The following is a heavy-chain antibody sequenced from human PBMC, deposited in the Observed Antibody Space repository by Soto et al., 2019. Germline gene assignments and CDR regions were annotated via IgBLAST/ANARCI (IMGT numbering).Heavy chain of an antibody. V-gene: IGHV4-59*01. CDR2: IYYSGST. J-gene: IGHJ4*02. CDR3: ARERTLVGSSWYRKSWYFDY. Sequence: PSETLSLTCTVSGGSISSYYWSWIRQPPGKGLEWIGYIYYSGSTNYNPSLKSRVTISVDTSKNQFSLKLSSVTAADTAVYYCARERTLVGSSWYRKSWYFDYWGQGTLVTVSS. D-gene: IGHD6-13*01. CDR1: GGSISSYY.